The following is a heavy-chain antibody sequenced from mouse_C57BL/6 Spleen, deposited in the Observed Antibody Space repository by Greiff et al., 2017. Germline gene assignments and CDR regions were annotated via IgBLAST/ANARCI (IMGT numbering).Heavy chain of an antibody. J-gene: IGHJ2*01. CDR1: GYTFTSYG. CDR2: IYPRSGNT. V-gene: IGHV1-81*01. CDR3: ARGIEVVADY. Sequence: QVQLQQSGAELARPGASVKLSCKASGYTFTSYGISWVKQRTGQGLEWIGVIYPRSGNTYYNEKFKGKATLTADKSSSTAYMELRSLASEDSAVYFCARGIEVVADYWGQGTTLTVSS. D-gene: IGHD1-1*01.